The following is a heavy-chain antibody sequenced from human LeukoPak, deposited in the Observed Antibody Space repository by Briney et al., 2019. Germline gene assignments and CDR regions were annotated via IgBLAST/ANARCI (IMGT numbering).Heavy chain of an antibody. V-gene: IGHV2-70*11. D-gene: IGHD1-26*01. CDR1: GFSLRTRGMC. Sequence: SGPTLVNPPQTLTLTCTFAGFSLRTRGMCVSWIRQTSGKALEWLARIDWDDDKYYSTSLKTRLTITKDTSRNQVVLTMTNMDPVDTATYYCTRMPGAIGLAFDYWGQGTLVTVAS. CDR2: IDWDDDK. J-gene: IGHJ4*02. CDR3: TRMPGAIGLAFDY.